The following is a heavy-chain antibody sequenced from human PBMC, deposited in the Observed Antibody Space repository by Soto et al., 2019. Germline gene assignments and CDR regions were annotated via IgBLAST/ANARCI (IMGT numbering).Heavy chain of an antibody. CDR1: GFTFSHAW. CDR3: ATMGHCSNGVCSYYAYGMDG. Sequence: EVQLVESGGGLVKPGGSLRLSCGASGFTFSHAWMNWVRQAPGKGLEWVGRIKSKIDGGTSDYAAPVKGRFSISRDDSKDPLFLQMNSLKTEDTAVYFCATMGHCSNGVCSYYAYGMDGWGLGTTVTVSS. D-gene: IGHD2-8*01. V-gene: IGHV3-15*07. J-gene: IGHJ6*02. CDR2: IKSKIDGGTS.